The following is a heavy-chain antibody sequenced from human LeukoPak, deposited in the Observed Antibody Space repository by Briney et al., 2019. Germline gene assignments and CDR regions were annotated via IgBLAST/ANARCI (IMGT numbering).Heavy chain of an antibody. CDR2: IYYSGST. CDR3: ARDADAFDI. J-gene: IGHJ3*02. CDR1: GGSISSYY. V-gene: IGHV4-59*01. Sequence: PSETLSLTCTVSGGSISSYYWSWIRQPPGKGLEWIGYIYYSGSTNYNPSLKSRVTISVDTSKNQFSLKLCSVTAADTAVYYCARDADAFDIWGQGTMVTVSS.